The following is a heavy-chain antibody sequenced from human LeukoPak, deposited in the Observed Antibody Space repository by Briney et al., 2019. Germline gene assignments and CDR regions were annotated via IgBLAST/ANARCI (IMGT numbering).Heavy chain of an antibody. Sequence: ASVRVSCKASGYTFTGYYIHWVRQAPGQGLEWVGWINPNSGDTHHAQNFQGRVTMTRDTSISTASMDLSRLRSDDTAVYYCARAPKKDAYDIWGRGTMVTVSS. J-gene: IGHJ3*02. V-gene: IGHV1-2*02. CDR2: INPNSGDT. CDR1: GYTFTGYY. CDR3: ARAPKKDAYDI.